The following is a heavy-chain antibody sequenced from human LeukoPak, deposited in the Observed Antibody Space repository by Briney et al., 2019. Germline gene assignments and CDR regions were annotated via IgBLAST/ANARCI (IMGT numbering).Heavy chain of an antibody. D-gene: IGHD1-26*01. J-gene: IGHJ4*02. CDR3: ARGEWELDY. CDR2: ISWNNNSI. CDR1: GFTFDDYA. Sequence: GGSLRLSCAASGFTFDDYAMHWVRQAPGKGLEWVSGISWNNNSIGYADSVKGRFTISRDNAKNSLFLQMNSLRAEDTAVYYCARGEWELDYWGQGTLVTVSS. V-gene: IGHV3-9*01.